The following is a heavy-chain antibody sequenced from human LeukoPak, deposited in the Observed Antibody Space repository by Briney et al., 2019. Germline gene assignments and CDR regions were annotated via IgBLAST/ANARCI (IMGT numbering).Heavy chain of an antibody. CDR2: IKQDGSER. CDR1: GFNFNTYW. D-gene: IGHD2-15*01. CDR3: ARVHGGYPFDY. V-gene: IGHV3-7*01. Sequence: GGSLRLSCAASGFNFNTYWMSWVRQAPGKGLEWLANIKQDGSERYYVDSLKGRFTVSRDNARNSLYLQMNSLRAEDTALYYCARVHGGYPFDYWGQGTLVTVSS. J-gene: IGHJ4*02.